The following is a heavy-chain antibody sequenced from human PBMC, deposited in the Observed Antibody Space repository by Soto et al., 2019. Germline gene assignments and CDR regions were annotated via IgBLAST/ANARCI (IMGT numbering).Heavy chain of an antibody. V-gene: IGHV3-53*01. J-gene: IGHJ4*02. CDR1: GFTVSTNY. Sequence: TGGSLRLSCAASGFTVSTNYMSWVRQSPGKGLEWVSVIYTGGSTYYADSVKGRFSISRDNSKNRLFLQMNSLRAEDTAIYSCAKCMGSSWIGVIDNWGQGTMVTVSS. CDR3: AKCMGSSWIGVIDN. D-gene: IGHD6-13*01. CDR2: IYTGGST.